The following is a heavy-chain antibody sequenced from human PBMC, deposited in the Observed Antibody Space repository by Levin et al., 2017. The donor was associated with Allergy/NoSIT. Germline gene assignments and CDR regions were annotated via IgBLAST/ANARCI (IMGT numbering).Heavy chain of an antibody. J-gene: IGHJ4*02. D-gene: IGHD4-11*01. CDR2: INSDGSST. CDR3: VRSYYSSPDN. V-gene: IGHV3-74*01. CDR1: GFTFSTYW. Sequence: PGESLKISCAASGFTFSTYWMHWVRQPPGKGLVWVSHINSDGSSTNYADSVKGRFTISRDNAKNTLYLQMNSLRAEDTAVYYCVRSYYSSPDNWGQGTLVTVSS.